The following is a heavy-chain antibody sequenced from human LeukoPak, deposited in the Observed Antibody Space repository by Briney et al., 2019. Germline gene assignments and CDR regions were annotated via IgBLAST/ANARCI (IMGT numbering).Heavy chain of an antibody. D-gene: IGHD3-10*01. CDR3: AKPTPGLWFGETYFDY. CDR1: GFTFDDYA. Sequence: GGSLRLSCAASGFTFDDYAMHWVRQAPGKGLEWVSLISGDGGSTYYADSVKGRFTISRDNSKNSLYLQMNSLRTEDTALYYCAKPTPGLWFGETYFDYWGQGTLVTVSS. V-gene: IGHV3-43*02. J-gene: IGHJ4*02. CDR2: ISGDGGST.